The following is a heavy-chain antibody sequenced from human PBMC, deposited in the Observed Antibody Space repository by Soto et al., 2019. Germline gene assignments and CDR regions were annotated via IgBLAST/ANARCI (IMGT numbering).Heavy chain of an antibody. D-gene: IGHD3-16*01. V-gene: IGHV3-53*01. Sequence: GGSLRLSCAASGFTVSSTYMTWVRQAPGKGLEWVSVIYGGLTTSYADSVKGRFTISRDNSKNTVFLQMNSLRAEDTAVYYCARTINFGLPGNGMDVWGQGTTVTVSS. CDR3: ARTINFGLPGNGMDV. CDR1: GFTVSSTY. J-gene: IGHJ6*02. CDR2: IYGGLTT.